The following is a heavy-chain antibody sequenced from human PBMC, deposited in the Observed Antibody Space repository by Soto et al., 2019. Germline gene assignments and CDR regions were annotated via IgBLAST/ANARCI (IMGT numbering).Heavy chain of an antibody. V-gene: IGHV1-69*01. J-gene: IGHJ4*02. CDR1: GGPFNTFV. D-gene: IGHD2-2*01. CDR2: IIPKYGTT. CDR3: ASTRQRRPVFYVDY. Sequence: QVQLMQSGAEVTKPGSSVKVSCKASGGPFNTFVISWVRQAPGQGLEWMGGIIPKYGTTNYARRFQGRVTITADESTTTAYLELSSLRHDDTAIYYCASTRQRRPVFYVDYWGQGTPISVTS.